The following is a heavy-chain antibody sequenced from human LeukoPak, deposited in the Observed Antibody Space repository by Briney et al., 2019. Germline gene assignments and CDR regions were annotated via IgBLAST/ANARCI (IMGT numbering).Heavy chain of an antibody. Sequence: SVKVSCKASGGTFSRYAISWVRHAPGQGLEWMGSYIPMFGTAEYAQNFQNTVTITADESTSTFSMEVSSLRPEDTAVYFCAGASSKWELSFWGQGTLVTVSS. CDR1: GGTFSRYA. CDR3: AGASSKWELSF. V-gene: IGHV1-69*13. J-gene: IGHJ4*02. CDR2: YIPMFGTA. D-gene: IGHD1-26*01.